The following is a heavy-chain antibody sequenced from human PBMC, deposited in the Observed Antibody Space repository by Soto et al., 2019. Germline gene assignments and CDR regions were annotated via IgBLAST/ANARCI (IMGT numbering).Heavy chain of an antibody. V-gene: IGHV5-51*01. CDR3: ARCGITMVRGVNLYYYYGMDV. CDR1: GYSFTSYW. CDR2: IYPGDSDT. Sequence: GESLKISCKGSGYSFTSYWIGWVRQMPGKGLEWMGLIYPGDSDTRYSPSFQGQVTISADKSISTAYLQWSSLKASDTAMYYCARCGITMVRGVNLYYYYGMDVWGQGTTVTVSS. D-gene: IGHD3-10*01. J-gene: IGHJ6*02.